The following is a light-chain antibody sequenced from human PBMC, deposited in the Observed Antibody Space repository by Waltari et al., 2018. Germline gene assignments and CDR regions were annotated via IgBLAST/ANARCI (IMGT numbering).Light chain of an antibody. J-gene: IGLJ3*02. Sequence: QSVLTQPPSASGTPGQRVTISCSGSRSNIGSNYVYSYQQLPGTAPKLLIYRNNQRPSGVPDRFSGSKSGTSASLAISGLRSEDEADYYCAAWDDSLSGRVFGGGTKVTVL. CDR3: AAWDDSLSGRV. CDR1: RSNIGSNY. CDR2: RNN. V-gene: IGLV1-47*01.